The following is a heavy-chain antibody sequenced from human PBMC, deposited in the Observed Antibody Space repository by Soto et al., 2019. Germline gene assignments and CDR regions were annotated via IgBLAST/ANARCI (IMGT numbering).Heavy chain of an antibody. J-gene: IGHJ4*02. CDR1: GGSISSGGYY. CDR2: IYYSGST. V-gene: IGHV4-31*03. CDR3: ARGTSYRPYSSSDFHLDY. D-gene: IGHD6-6*01. Sequence: SETLSLTCTVSGGSISSGGYYWSWIRQHPGKGLEWIGYIYYSGSTYYNPSLKSRVTISVDTSKNQFSLKLSSVTAADTAVYYCARGTSYRPYSSSDFHLDYWGQGTLVTVSS.